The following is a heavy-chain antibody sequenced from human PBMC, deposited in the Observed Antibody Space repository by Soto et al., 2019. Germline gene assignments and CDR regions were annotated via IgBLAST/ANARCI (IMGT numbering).Heavy chain of an antibody. Sequence: QVQLVQSGAEVKKPGASVKVSCKASGYTFTGYYMHWVRQAPGQGLEWMGWINPNSGGTNYAQKFPGWVPMTRDTSISTAYMELSRLRSDDTAVYYCARDRDGDYANFDYWGQGTLVTVSS. J-gene: IGHJ4*02. D-gene: IGHD4-17*01. V-gene: IGHV1-2*04. CDR3: ARDRDGDYANFDY. CDR1: GYTFTGYY. CDR2: INPNSGGT.